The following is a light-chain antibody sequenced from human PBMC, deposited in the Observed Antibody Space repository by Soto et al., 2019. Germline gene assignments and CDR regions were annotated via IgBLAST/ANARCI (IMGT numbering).Light chain of an antibody. J-gene: IGLJ1*01. CDR1: SSDVGGYKY. V-gene: IGLV2-14*01. CDR2: DVS. Sequence: QSALTQPASVSGSPGQSITISCTGTSSDVGGYKYVSWYQQHPGKAPKLMIYDVSDRPSGVCNRFSGSKSGNTASLTISGPQADDEGDYYCSSYTRSSTYVLGTGTKLTVL. CDR3: SSYTRSSTYV.